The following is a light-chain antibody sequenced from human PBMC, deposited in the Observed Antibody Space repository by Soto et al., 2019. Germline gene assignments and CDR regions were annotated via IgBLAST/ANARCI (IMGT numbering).Light chain of an antibody. CDR1: SSDVGAYNY. CDR2: DVS. V-gene: IGLV2-14*03. J-gene: IGLJ1*01. Sequence: QPALTQPASVSGSPGQSITISCTGTSSDVGAYNYVSWYQQHPGKAPKFMIYDVSNRPSGVSNRFSGSKSGNTASLTISGLQAEDEADYYCSSYTSSSTLYVFGTGTKVTVL. CDR3: SSYTSSSTLYV.